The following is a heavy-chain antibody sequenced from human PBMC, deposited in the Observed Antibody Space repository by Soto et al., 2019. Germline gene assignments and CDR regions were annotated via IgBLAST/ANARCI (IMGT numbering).Heavy chain of an antibody. CDR3: ARQGGSWGGYSFDY. J-gene: IGHJ4*02. CDR1: GGSISGSSYY. Sequence: ETLSLTCTVSGGSISGSSYYWAWIRQPPGKGPEWIGSIYYRGSTHYSPSLKSRVTISVDTSKNQISLSLTSVTATDTAVYYCARQGGSWGGYSFDYWGQGALVTVSS. V-gene: IGHV4-39*01. D-gene: IGHD3-3*01. CDR2: IYYRGST.